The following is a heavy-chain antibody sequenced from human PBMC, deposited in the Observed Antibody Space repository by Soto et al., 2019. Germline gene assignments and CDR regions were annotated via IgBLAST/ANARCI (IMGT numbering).Heavy chain of an antibody. J-gene: IGHJ4*02. CDR1: GFTFSSYS. Sequence: EVQLVESGGGLVKPGGSLRLSCAASGFTFSSYSMNWVRQAPGKGLEWVSSISSSSSYIYYADSVKGRFTISRDNAKNALDLQMNSLRAEDTAVYYFASGSSGYINGGQGTLVTVSS. V-gene: IGHV3-21*01. D-gene: IGHD3-22*01. CDR3: ASGSSGYIN. CDR2: ISSSSSYI.